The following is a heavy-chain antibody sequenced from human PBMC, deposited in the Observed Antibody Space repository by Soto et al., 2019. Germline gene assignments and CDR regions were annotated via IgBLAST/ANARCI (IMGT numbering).Heavy chain of an antibody. J-gene: IGHJ6*02. V-gene: IGHV5-10-1*01. Sequence: PXESLRLSCKGSGNSFTSYGISWVLQMPGKGLEWMGRIDPSDSYTNYSPSFQGHVTISADKSISTAYLQWSSLKASDTAMYYCARQVQRRGLGSIPNSDFSSGPLYGMDVWGQGTTVTVSS. CDR3: ARQVQRRGLGSIPNSDFSSGPLYGMDV. CDR2: IDPSDSYT. CDR1: GNSFTSYG. D-gene: IGHD3-3*01.